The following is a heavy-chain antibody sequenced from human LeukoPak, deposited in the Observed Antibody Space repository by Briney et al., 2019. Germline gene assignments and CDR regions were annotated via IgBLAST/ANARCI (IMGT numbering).Heavy chain of an antibody. CDR1: GFTFNTHA. D-gene: IGHD3-10*01. CDR3: AKVMGAYYGSGSD. V-gene: IGHV3-30*18. J-gene: IGHJ4*02. Sequence: GGSLRLSCAVSGFTFNTHAMYWVRQAPGKGPEWMADLSYDGSNKYYADSVKGRFTISRDNPKNTLYLQMNNLRVDDTAVYYCAKVMGAYYGSGSDWGQGTLVTVSS. CDR2: LSYDGSNK.